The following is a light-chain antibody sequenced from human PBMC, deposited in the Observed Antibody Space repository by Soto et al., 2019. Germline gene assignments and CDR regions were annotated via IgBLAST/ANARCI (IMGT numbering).Light chain of an antibody. J-gene: IGLJ1*01. CDR1: SSDVGGYNF. CDR2: EVT. Sequence: QSALTQPPSASGSPGQSVTISCTGTSSDVGGYNFVSWYQQHPGKAPKLIIYEVTKRPSGVPDRFSGSKSGNTASLTVSRLQAEDEADYYCSSYSGTNNYVFGTGTKV. V-gene: IGLV2-8*01. CDR3: SSYSGTNNYV.